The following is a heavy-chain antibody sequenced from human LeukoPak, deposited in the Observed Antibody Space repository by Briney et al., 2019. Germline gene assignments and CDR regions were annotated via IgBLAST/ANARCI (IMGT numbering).Heavy chain of an antibody. CDR3: AKASSNYYGSGSYYNLRIWGNAFDI. V-gene: IGHV3-9*01. D-gene: IGHD3-10*01. CDR2: ISWNSGSI. Sequence: GGSLRLSCVASVFTFDDYAMLWVRQAPVKGLEWVSGISWNSGSIGYADSVKGRFTISRDNAKNSLYLQMNSLRAEDTALYYCAKASSNYYGSGSYYNLRIWGNAFDIWGQGTMVTVSS. J-gene: IGHJ3*02. CDR1: VFTFDDYA.